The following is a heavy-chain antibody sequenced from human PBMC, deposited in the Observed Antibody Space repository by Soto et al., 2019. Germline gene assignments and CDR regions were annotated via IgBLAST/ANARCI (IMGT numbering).Heavy chain of an antibody. CDR2: IIGSGDST. Sequence: EVQLLESGGGLVQPGGSLRLSCAASGFTFSSYAMNWVRQAPGKGLEWVSAIIGSGDSTYYADSVKDRFTISRDNSKNTLYLHITSLRVEDTAVYYCANDPTYQVTGFGMDVWGQGTTVTVSS. V-gene: IGHV3-23*01. CDR3: ANDPTYQVTGFGMDV. D-gene: IGHD2-2*01. CDR1: GFTFSSYA. J-gene: IGHJ6*02.